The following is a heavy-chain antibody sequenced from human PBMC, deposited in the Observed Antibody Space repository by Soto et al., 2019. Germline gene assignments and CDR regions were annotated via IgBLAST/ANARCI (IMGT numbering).Heavy chain of an antibody. CDR1: GFTFSSYG. J-gene: IGHJ4*02. CDR2: IWYDGSNK. D-gene: IGHD4-17*01. Sequence: QVQLVESGGGVVQPGRSLRLSCAASGFTFSSYGMHWVRQAPGKGLEWVAVIWYDGSNKYYADSVKGRFTISRDNSKNTLYLQMNSLRAEDTAVYYCARAFDDYGDYSVLDCWGQGTLVTVSS. V-gene: IGHV3-33*01. CDR3: ARAFDDYGDYSVLDC.